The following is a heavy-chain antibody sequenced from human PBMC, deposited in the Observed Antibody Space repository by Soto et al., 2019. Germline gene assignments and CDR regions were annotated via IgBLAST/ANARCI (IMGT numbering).Heavy chain of an antibody. Sequence: GSVKVSCKGSGYPFTSYGISCVRKATGQGLEWMGWISAYNGNTKYAQKLHGRVTMTTETSTSTAYXDIRSLRSEDTALYYCARAVGGSQDYFAYWPQGTLVTVAS. J-gene: IGHJ4*02. CDR2: ISAYNGNT. CDR1: GYPFTSYG. V-gene: IGHV1-18*04. D-gene: IGHD3-16*01. CDR3: ARAVGGSQDYFAY.